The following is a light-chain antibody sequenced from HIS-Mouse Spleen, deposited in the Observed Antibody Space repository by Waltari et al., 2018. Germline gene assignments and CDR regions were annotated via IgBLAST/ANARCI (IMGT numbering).Light chain of an antibody. CDR2: DAS. CDR3: QVWDSSSDHVV. J-gene: IGLJ2*01. V-gene: IGLV3-21*03. CDR1: NLGSKR. Sequence: SYVLTQPPSVSVAPGKTARITCGGNNLGSKRVHWYPQKPSQAPGLVVYDASDRPSGIPERFSGSNSGNTATLTISRVEAGDEADYYCQVWDSSSDHVVFGGGTKLTVL.